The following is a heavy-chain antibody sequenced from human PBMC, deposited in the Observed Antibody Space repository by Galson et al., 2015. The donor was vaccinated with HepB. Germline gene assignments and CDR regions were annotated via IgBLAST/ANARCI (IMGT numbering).Heavy chain of an antibody. Sequence: SVKVSCKASGSTFTSYYMHWVRQAPGQGLERMGWINPNSGGTNYAQKFQGRVTMTRDTSISTAYMELSRLRSDDTAVYYCARAYRYSGSLYYFDYWGQGTLVTVSS. J-gene: IGHJ4*02. CDR1: GSTFTSYY. D-gene: IGHD1-26*01. V-gene: IGHV1-2*02. CDR3: ARAYRYSGSLYYFDY. CDR2: INPNSGGT.